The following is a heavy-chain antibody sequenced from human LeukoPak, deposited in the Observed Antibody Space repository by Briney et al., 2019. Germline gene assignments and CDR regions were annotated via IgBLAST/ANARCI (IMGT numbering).Heavy chain of an antibody. CDR2: ISPSNSDM. D-gene: IGHD2-15*01. V-gene: IGHV3-21*01. CDR1: GFTFSSYG. J-gene: IGHJ4*02. Sequence: PGGCLRLSCAASGFTFSSYGMNWVRHAPRTRLECVSSISPSNSDMYYADSVKGRFTISRDNAKNSLYLQINSLRAEDTAVYYCARDYRDIIVVVAGRSFDYWGQGTLVTVSS. CDR3: ARDYRDIIVVVAGRSFDY.